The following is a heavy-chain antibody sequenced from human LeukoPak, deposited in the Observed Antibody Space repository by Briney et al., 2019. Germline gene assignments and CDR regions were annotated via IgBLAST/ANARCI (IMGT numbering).Heavy chain of an antibody. V-gene: IGHV4-34*01. CDR3: AKDSSSSFYYYYYMDV. D-gene: IGHD6-6*01. CDR2: INDSGRT. Sequence: SETLSLTCAVYGGSFSGYYWSWIRQAPGKGLEWIGEINDSGRTNYNPSLKSRVTMSVDTSKNQFSLDLRSVTAADTAVYYCAKDSSSSFYYYYYMDVWGKGTTVTVSS. CDR1: GGSFSGYY. J-gene: IGHJ6*03.